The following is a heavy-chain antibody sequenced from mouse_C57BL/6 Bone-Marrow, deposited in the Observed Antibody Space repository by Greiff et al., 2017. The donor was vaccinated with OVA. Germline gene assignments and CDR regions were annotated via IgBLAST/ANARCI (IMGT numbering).Heavy chain of an antibody. D-gene: IGHD2-1*01. CDR1: GFTFSDYY. J-gene: IGHJ4*01. Sequence: EVMLVESGGGLVQPGGSLKLSCAASGFTFSDYYMYWVRQTPEQRLEWVAYISTGGGSTYYPDTVKGRFTLSRDNAKNTLYLQMSRLKSEDTAMYYCERHLYYGNEGAVDYWGQGTSVTVSS. CDR3: ERHLYYGNEGAVDY. V-gene: IGHV5-12*01. CDR2: ISTGGGST.